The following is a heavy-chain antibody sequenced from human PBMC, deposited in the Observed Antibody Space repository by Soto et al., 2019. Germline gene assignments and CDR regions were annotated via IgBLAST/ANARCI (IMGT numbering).Heavy chain of an antibody. CDR3: AKDRLSSPCTWFDS. CDR1: GFTFDNYA. CDR2: IGGSGATT. V-gene: IGHV3-23*01. D-gene: IGHD5-12*01. J-gene: IGHJ5*01. Sequence: EVQLLESGGGLVQPEGSLRLSCAASGFTFDNYAMSWVRQAPGKGLEWVSGIGGSGATTYYAHSVKGRFTISRDNSKNTLYLQMNSLRAEDTAVYYCAKDRLSSPCTWFDSWGQGTLVTVSS.